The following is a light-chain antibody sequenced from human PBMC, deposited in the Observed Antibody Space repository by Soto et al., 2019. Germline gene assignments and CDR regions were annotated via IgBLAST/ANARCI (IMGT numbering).Light chain of an antibody. CDR2: GNS. J-gene: IGLJ1*01. CDR3: QSYDRRLSGDV. Sequence: QSVLTQPPSVSGAPGQRVTISCTGSSSNIGAGYDVHWYQQLPGTAPKLLIYGNSNRPSGVPDRFSGSKSGTSASLAITGLQAEDAAEYYCQSYDRRLSGDVFGTGTKLTVL. CDR1: SSNIGAGYD. V-gene: IGLV1-40*01.